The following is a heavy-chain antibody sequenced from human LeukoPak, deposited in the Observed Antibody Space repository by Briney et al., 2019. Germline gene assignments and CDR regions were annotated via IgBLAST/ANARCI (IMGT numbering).Heavy chain of an antibody. CDR2: VRGRDDST. D-gene: IGHD3-9*01. V-gene: IGHV3-23*01. CDR3: AKWGDYDILTGYYDPDY. CDR1: GFTFSNYA. Sequence: GASLRLSCAASGFTFSNYAMSWVRQAPGKGLEWVSPVRGRDDSTYYADSVKGRFTISRDTSKNTLYLQMNSLRAEDTAVYYCAKWGDYDILTGYYDPDYWGQGTLVTVSS. J-gene: IGHJ4*02.